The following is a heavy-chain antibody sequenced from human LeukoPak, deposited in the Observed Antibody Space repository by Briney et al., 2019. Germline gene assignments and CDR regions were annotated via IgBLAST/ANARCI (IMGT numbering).Heavy chain of an antibody. J-gene: IGHJ4*02. Sequence: GGSLRLSCAASGFTFSSYSMNWVRQAPGKGLEWVSYISSSSSTIYYADSVKGRFTISRDNAKNSLYLQMNSLRAEDTAVYYCARGISQWFGELSYYFDYWGQGTLVTVSS. D-gene: IGHD3-10*01. CDR2: ISSSSSTI. V-gene: IGHV3-48*04. CDR3: ARGISQWFGELSYYFDY. CDR1: GFTFSSYS.